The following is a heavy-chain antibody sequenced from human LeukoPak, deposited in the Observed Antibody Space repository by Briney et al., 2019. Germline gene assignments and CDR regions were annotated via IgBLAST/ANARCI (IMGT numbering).Heavy chain of an antibody. V-gene: IGHV4-59*01. Sequence: SETLSLTCTVSDGSTSSYYWSWIRQPPGKGLEWIGYIYYSGSTNYNPSLKSRVTISVDTSENQFSLKLSSVTAADTAVYYCARAVSWTDYYYYMDVWGKGTTVTVSS. CDR2: IYYSGST. CDR3: ARAVSWTDYYYYMDV. D-gene: IGHD6-13*01. J-gene: IGHJ6*03. CDR1: DGSTSSYY.